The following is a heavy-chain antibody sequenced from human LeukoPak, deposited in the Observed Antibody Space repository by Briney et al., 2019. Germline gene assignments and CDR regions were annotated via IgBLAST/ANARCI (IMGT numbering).Heavy chain of an antibody. CDR2: IIPIFGTA. CDR1: GGTFSSYA. J-gene: IGHJ3*02. Sequence: SVKVSCKAFGGTFSSYAFSWGRQAPGQGLEWMGGIIPIFGTANYAQKFQGRVTITADESTSTAYMELSSLRSEDTAVYYCARGRPGAFDIWGQGTMVTVSS. D-gene: IGHD1-14*01. CDR3: ARGRPGAFDI. V-gene: IGHV1-69*01.